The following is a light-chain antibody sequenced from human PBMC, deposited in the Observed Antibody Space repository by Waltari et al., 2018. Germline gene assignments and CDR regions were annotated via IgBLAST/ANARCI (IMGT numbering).Light chain of an antibody. J-gene: IGLJ2*01. V-gene: IGLV3-27*01. CDR1: VVAKKY. CDR2: NDT. Sequence: SYELTQPSSVSVSPGQTARITCSGHVVAKKYARWFQQMPGTAPVLVIYNDTERPSGIPERFSGSTSGTTVTLTSSGAQVEDEADYYCYSAADNNRLVFGGGTKLTVL. CDR3: YSAADNNRLV.